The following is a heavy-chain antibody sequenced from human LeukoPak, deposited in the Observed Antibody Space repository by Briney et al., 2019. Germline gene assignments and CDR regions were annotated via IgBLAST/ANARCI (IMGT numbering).Heavy chain of an antibody. CDR2: MNPNSGNT. D-gene: IGHD3-9*01. CDR3: ARGVLRYFDWLGLSPTKYYYYMDV. Sequence: GASVKVSCKASGYTFTSYDINWVRQATGQGLEWMGWMNPNSGNTGYAQKFQGRVTITRNTSISTAYMELSSLRSEDTAVYYCARGVLRYFDWLGLSPTKYYYYMDVWGKGTTVTVSS. CDR1: GYTFTSYD. V-gene: IGHV1-8*03. J-gene: IGHJ6*03.